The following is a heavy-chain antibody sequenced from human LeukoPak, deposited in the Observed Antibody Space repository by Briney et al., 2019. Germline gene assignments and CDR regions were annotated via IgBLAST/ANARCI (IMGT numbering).Heavy chain of an antibody. CDR2: ISYDGSNK. V-gene: IGHV3-30*18. J-gene: IGHJ4*02. CDR1: GFTFSSYG. Sequence: GGSLRLSCAASGFTFSSYGMHWVRQAPGKGLEWVAVISYDGSNKYYADSVKGRFTISRDNSKNTLYLQMNSLRAEDTAVYYCAKSGIGTVTPFDYWGQGTLVTVSS. D-gene: IGHD4-17*01. CDR3: AKSGIGTVTPFDY.